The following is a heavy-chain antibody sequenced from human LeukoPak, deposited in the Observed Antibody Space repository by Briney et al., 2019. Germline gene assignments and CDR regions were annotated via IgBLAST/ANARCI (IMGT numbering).Heavy chain of an antibody. Sequence: GGSLRLSCAASGFTVSSNYMSWVRQAPGKGLEWVSVIYSGGSTYYADSVKGRFTISRHNSKNTLYLQMNSLRAEDTAVYYCARENKAAAGTFDYWGQGTLDTVSS. CDR1: GFTVSSNY. D-gene: IGHD6-13*01. CDR3: ARENKAAAGTFDY. V-gene: IGHV3-53*04. J-gene: IGHJ4*02. CDR2: IYSGGST.